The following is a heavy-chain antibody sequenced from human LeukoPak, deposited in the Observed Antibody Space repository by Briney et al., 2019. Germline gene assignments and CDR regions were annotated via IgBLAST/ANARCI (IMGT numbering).Heavy chain of an antibody. CDR2: IGTAGDT. CDR1: GFTFSSYD. CDR3: ARGGAYYDYVWGSYRILDY. Sequence: GGSLRLSCAASGFTFSSYDMHWVRQATGKGLEWVSAIGTAGDTYYPGSVKGRFTISRENAKNSLYLQMNSLRAGDTAVYYCARGGAYYDYVWGSYRILDYWGQGTLVTVSS. J-gene: IGHJ4*02. D-gene: IGHD3-16*02. V-gene: IGHV3-13*01.